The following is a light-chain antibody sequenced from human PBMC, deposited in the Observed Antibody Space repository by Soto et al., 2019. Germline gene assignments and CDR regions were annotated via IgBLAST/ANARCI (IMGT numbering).Light chain of an antibody. V-gene: IGLV8-61*01. Sequence: QAVVTQEPSSSVSPGGTVTLTCGLSSGSVSTTYYPSWYQQTPGQAPRTLIYNTNTRSSGVPDRFSGSIPGNTAALTITGAQAEYESDYSCLLYVGTGLWVVGGGTKLTVL. J-gene: IGLJ3*02. CDR2: NTN. CDR3: LLYVGTGLWV. CDR1: SGSVSTTYY.